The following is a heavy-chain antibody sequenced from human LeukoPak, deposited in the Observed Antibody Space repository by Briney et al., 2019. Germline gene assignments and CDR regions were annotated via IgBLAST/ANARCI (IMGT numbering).Heavy chain of an antibody. D-gene: IGHD3-22*01. CDR2: IYYSGST. CDR1: GGSISSYY. V-gene: IGHV4-59*01. Sequence: SETLSLTCTVSGGSISSYYWSWIRQPPGKGLEWIGYIYYSGSTNYNPSLKSRVTISVDTSKNQFSLKLSSVTAADTAVYYCARSSSGAYYYYMDVWGKGTTVIVSS. CDR3: ARSSSGAYYYYMDV. J-gene: IGHJ6*03.